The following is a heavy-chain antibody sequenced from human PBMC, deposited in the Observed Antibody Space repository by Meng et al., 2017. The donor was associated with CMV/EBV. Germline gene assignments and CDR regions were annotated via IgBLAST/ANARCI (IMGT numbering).Heavy chain of an antibody. D-gene: IGHD3-3*01. V-gene: IGHV3-21*01. CDR2: INSSSSYI. CDR1: GFTFSSYS. CDR3: ARDLLNPAVIRGFWSGHTSTNYYYYGMDV. Sequence: GGSLRLSCAASGFTFSSYSMNWVRQAPGKGLEWVSSINSSSSYIYYADSVKGRFTISRDNAKNSLYLQMNSLRAEDTAVYYCARDLLNPAVIRGFWSGHTSTNYYYYGMDVWGQGTTVTVSS. J-gene: IGHJ6*02.